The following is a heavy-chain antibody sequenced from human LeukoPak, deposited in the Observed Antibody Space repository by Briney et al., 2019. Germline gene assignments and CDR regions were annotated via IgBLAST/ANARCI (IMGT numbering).Heavy chain of an antibody. J-gene: IGHJ4*02. Sequence: SETLSLTCTVSGGSISSYYWSWIRQPPGKGLEWIGYIYYSGSTNYKHSLQSRVTISVDTSKNQFSLKLSSVTAADTAVYYCARSGPMVRGVLLKFFDYWGQGTLVTVSS. CDR1: GGSISSYY. CDR3: ARSGPMVRGVLLKFFDY. V-gene: IGHV4-59*01. D-gene: IGHD3-10*01. CDR2: IYYSGST.